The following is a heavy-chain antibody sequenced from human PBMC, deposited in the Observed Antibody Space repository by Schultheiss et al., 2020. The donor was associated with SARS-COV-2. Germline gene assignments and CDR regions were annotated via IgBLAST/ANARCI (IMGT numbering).Heavy chain of an antibody. D-gene: IGHD3-22*01. CDR3: ATEYYDSSGYYYGGGYFQH. J-gene: IGHJ1*01. CDR2: IYKSGGT. Sequence: SETLSLTCTVSGGSISSYYWSWIRQPPGKGLEWIGYIYKSGGTNYNPSLKSRVTISVDTSKNQFSLKLNSMTAADTAVYYCATEYYDSSGYYYGGGYFQHWGQGTLVTVSS. CDR1: GGSISSYY. V-gene: IGHV4-59*01.